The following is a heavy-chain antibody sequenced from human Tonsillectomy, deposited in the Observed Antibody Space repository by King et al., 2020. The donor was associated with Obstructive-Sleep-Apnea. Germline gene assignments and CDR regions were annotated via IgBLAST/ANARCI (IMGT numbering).Heavy chain of an antibody. Sequence: VQLVESGAEVKKPGESLRISCKGSGYSFTSYWMIWVRQMPGQGLEWMGRIDPSDSYTNYSPSFQGHVTFSADKSITTAYLQGSSLKTSDTAIYYCARLAGYTYYFDYWGQGTLVTVSS. CDR1: GYSFTSYW. D-gene: IGHD6-13*01. V-gene: IGHV5-10-1*03. CDR3: ARLAGYTYYFDY. CDR2: IDPSDSYT. J-gene: IGHJ4*02.